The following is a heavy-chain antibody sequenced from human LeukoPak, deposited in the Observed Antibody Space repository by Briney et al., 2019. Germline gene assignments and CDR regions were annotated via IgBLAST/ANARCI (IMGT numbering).Heavy chain of an antibody. J-gene: IGHJ5*02. Sequence: RASVKVSCKASGYTFTSYDINWVRQATGQGLEWMGWMNPNSGNTGYAQKFQGRVTMTRNTTISTAYMELSSLRSEDTAVYYCARSDHHSSSWVNNLDDNWFDPWGQGTLVTVSS. D-gene: IGHD6-13*01. CDR2: MNPNSGNT. CDR1: GYTFTSYD. V-gene: IGHV1-8*01. CDR3: ARSDHHSSSWVNNLDDNWFDP.